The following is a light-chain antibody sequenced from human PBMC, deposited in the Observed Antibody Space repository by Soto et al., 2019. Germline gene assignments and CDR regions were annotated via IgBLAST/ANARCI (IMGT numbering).Light chain of an antibody. Sequence: DIQMTQSPSSLSASVGDRVTITCRASQSISSYLNWYQQKPGKAPKLLIYAASSLQSWVPSRFSGSGSGTDFTLTISSLQPEDFATYYCQQSYSTPRTFGQGTKV. J-gene: IGKJ1*01. CDR1: QSISSY. CDR3: QQSYSTPRT. CDR2: AAS. V-gene: IGKV1-39*01.